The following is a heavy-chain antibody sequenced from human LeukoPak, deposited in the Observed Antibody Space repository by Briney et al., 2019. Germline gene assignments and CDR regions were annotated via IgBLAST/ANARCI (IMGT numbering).Heavy chain of an antibody. CDR3: ARDRTGDRGDDAFDI. D-gene: IGHD7-27*01. Sequence: SETLPLTCTVSGGSISSYYWSWIRQPPGKGLEWIGYIYYSGSTNYNPSLKSRVTISVDTSKNQFSLKLSSVTAADTAVYYCARDRTGDRGDDAFDIWGQGTMVTVSS. CDR1: GGSISSYY. J-gene: IGHJ3*02. V-gene: IGHV4-59*01. CDR2: IYYSGST.